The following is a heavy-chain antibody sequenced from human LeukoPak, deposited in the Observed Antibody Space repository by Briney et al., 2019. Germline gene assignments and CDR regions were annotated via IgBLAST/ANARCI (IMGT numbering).Heavy chain of an antibody. CDR2: IYPGDSDT. Sequence: GESLKISCKGSGYSFTSYWIGWVRQMPGKGLEWMGIIYPGDSDTRYSPSFQGQVTISADKSISTANLQWSSLKASDTAMYYCARLPHYYDSSGYYYYGMDVWGQGTTVTVSS. V-gene: IGHV5-51*01. CDR3: ARLPHYYDSSGYYYYGMDV. CDR1: GYSFTSYW. J-gene: IGHJ6*02. D-gene: IGHD3-22*01.